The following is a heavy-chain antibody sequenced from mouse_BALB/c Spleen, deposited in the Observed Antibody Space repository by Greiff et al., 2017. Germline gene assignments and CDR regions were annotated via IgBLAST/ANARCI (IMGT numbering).Heavy chain of an antibody. D-gene: IGHD1-1*01. CDR2: ISSGGST. Sequence: EVQVVESGGGLVKPGGSLKLSCAASGFTFSSYAMSWVRQTPEKRLEWVASISSGGSTYYPDSVKGRFTISRDNARNILYLQMSSLRSEDTAMYYCARGGTEGAMDYWGQGTSVTVSS. J-gene: IGHJ4*01. V-gene: IGHV5-6-5*01. CDR1: GFTFSSYA. CDR3: ARGGTEGAMDY.